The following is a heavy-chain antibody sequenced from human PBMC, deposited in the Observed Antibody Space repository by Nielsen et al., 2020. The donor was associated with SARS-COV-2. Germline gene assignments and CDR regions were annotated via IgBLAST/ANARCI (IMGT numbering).Heavy chain of an antibody. D-gene: IGHD3-10*01. Sequence: SETLSLTCTVSVGSISSGGYYWSWIRQHPGKGLEWIGYIYYSGSTYYNPSLKSRVTISVDTSKNQFSLKLSSVTAADTAVYYCAREWRVWYGSGSYSWFDPWGQGTLVTVSS. V-gene: IGHV4-31*03. J-gene: IGHJ5*02. CDR1: VGSISSGGYY. CDR2: IYYSGST. CDR3: AREWRVWYGSGSYSWFDP.